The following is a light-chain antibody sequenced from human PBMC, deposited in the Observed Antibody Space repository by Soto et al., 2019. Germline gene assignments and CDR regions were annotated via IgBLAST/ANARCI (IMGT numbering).Light chain of an antibody. Sequence: DIQMTQSPSTLSASVGDRVTITCRASQSISSWLAWYQQKPGKAPKLLIYKASSLESGVPSRFSGSGSGTDFTLTISSLQSDDFATYYCHQYNSYSPYTFGQGIKLEIK. CDR3: HQYNSYSPYT. J-gene: IGKJ2*01. CDR1: QSISSW. V-gene: IGKV1-5*03. CDR2: KAS.